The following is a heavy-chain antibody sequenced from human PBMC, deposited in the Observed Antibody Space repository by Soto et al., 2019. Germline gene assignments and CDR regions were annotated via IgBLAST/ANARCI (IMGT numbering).Heavy chain of an antibody. J-gene: IGHJ5*01. D-gene: IGHD3-16*01. Sequence: SLRLSCAAAGFTFSTFEMSWVRQAPGRGLEWVSFISDDSSRTYYADAVKGRFTISRDNSKHTLYLQMNSLTAEDTAVYACVKGGWLDFWGQGTLVTVSS. CDR2: ISDDSSRT. CDR3: VKGGWLDF. V-gene: IGHV3-23*01. CDR1: GFTFSTFE.